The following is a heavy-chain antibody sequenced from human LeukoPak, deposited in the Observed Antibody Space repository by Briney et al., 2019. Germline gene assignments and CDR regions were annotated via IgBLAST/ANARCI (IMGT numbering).Heavy chain of an antibody. CDR3: ARSPPYYYYLDV. Sequence: SETLSLTCTVSGGSISSYYWSWIRQPPGKGLEGIGYIYTSGSTNYNPSLKSRLTISVDTSKNQFSLKLSSVTAADTAVYYCARSPPYYYYLDVWGKGTTVTVSS. J-gene: IGHJ6*03. CDR1: GGSISSYY. CDR2: IYTSGST. V-gene: IGHV4-4*09.